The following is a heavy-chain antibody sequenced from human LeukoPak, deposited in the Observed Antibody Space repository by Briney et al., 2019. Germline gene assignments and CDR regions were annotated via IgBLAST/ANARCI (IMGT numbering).Heavy chain of an antibody. Sequence: HPGGSLRLSCAASGFTFSSYAMSWVRQAPGKGLEWVSAISGSGGSTYYADSVKGRFTISRDNSKNTLYLQMNSLRAEDTAVYYCAKLGMVRGVTTPYWGQGTLVTVSS. CDR2: ISGSGGST. CDR1: GFTFSSYA. D-gene: IGHD3-10*01. CDR3: AKLGMVRGVTTPY. J-gene: IGHJ4*02. V-gene: IGHV3-23*01.